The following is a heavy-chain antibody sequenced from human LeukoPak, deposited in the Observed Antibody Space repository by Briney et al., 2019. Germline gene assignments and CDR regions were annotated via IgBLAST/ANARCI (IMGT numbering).Heavy chain of an antibody. V-gene: IGHV4-39*01. D-gene: IGHD6-13*01. CDR3: ARLGYSVSWTDC. CDR1: GGSTSSSSHY. CDR2: IYYSGST. J-gene: IGHJ4*02. Sequence: SATLSLTCTVSGGSTSSSSHYWGWIRQPPGKGLEWIGSIYYSGSTYYNPSLKSRVTISVDTSKNQFSLRLSSVTAADMAVYFCARLGYSVSWTDCWGQGTLVTVSS.